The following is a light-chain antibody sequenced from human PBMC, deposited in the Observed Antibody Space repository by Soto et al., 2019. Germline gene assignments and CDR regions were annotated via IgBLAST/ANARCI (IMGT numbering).Light chain of an antibody. CDR2: SAS. Sequence: DIQLTQSPSSLSASVGDRVTITCRVSQGISSYLNWYRQKPGKVPKLLIYSASNLQSGVPSRFSGSGSGTEFSLTITSLQADDFATYYCQQYSSYSETFGQGTKVDI. CDR3: QQYSSYSET. V-gene: IGKV1-27*01. CDR1: QGISSY. J-gene: IGKJ2*01.